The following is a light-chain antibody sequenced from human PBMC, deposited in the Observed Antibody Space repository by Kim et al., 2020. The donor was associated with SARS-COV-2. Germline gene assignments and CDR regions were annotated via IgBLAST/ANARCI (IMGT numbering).Light chain of an antibody. CDR1: SSDLGGYNY. J-gene: IGLJ2*01. Sequence: QSALTQPPSASGSPGQSITISCTGTSSDLGGYNYVSWYQQHPGKAPKLMIYDVNKRPSGVPDRFSGSKSVNTASLTVSGLQAEDEADYYCSSYGGSVFGGGTQLTVL. CDR3: SSYGGSV. CDR2: DVN. V-gene: IGLV2-8*01.